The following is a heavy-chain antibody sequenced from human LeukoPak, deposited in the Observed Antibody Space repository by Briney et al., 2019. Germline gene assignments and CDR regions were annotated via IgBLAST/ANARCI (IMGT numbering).Heavy chain of an antibody. V-gene: IGHV4-39*07. CDR3: ASLGGSGSYNPDY. D-gene: IGHD3-10*01. Sequence: PSETLSLTCTVSGGSISSSSYYWGWIRQPPGKGLEWIGSINYSGSTYYNPSLKSRVTISVDTSKNQFSLKLRSVTAADTAVYYCASLGGSGSYNPDYWGQGTLVTVSS. CDR1: GGSISSSSYY. J-gene: IGHJ4*02. CDR2: INYSGST.